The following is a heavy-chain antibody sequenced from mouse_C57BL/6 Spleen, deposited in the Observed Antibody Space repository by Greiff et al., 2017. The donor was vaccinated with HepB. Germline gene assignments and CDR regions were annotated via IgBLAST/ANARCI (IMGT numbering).Heavy chain of an antibody. CDR2: ISYDGSN. Sequence: ESGPGLVKPSQSLSLTCSVTGYSITSGYYWNWIRQFPGNKLEWMGYISYDGSNNYNPSLKNRISITRDTSKNQFFLKLNSVTTEYTATYYCARALITTVVATEYFDYWGQGTTLTVSS. V-gene: IGHV3-6*01. CDR3: ARALITTVVATEYFDY. CDR1: GYSITSGYY. J-gene: IGHJ2*01. D-gene: IGHD1-1*01.